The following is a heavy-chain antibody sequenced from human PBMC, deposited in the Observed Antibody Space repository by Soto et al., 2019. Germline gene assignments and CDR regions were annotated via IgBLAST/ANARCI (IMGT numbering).Heavy chain of an antibody. V-gene: IGHV1-58*01. Sequence: SVKVSCTTSGYTFPRSAVQWVRQARGQRLEWIGWIVVGSGNTHYAQKFQERVTITRDMSTRTAYMELSSLRSEDTAVYYCAALGVFGSGDYWGQGTLVTVSS. D-gene: IGHD2-15*01. CDR1: GYTFPRSA. CDR3: AALGVFGSGDY. J-gene: IGHJ4*02. CDR2: IVVGSGNT.